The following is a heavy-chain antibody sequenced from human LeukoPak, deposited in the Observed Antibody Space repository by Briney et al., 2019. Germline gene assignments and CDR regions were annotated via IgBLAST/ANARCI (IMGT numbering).Heavy chain of an antibody. D-gene: IGHD1-26*01. CDR3: AKTMGAIDHDY. V-gene: IGHV3-23*01. CDR2: VTSSGGST. J-gene: IGHJ4*02. Sequence: QPGGSLRLSCAASGFNFRSFSMTWVRQAPGKGREWVSTVTSSGGSTYYADSVKGRFTNSRDNSKNTLYLQMSSLRAEDTAVYYCAKTMGAIDHDYWGQGTLVTVSS. CDR1: GFNFRSFS.